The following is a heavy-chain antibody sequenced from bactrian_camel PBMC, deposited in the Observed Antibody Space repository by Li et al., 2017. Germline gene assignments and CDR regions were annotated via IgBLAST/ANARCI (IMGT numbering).Heavy chain of an antibody. CDR2: IDDVGRA. Sequence: VQLVESGGGSVQAGGSLRLSCAASFSTVRSYCMGWFRQVPGKGREAVANIDDVGRAKYADSVKGRFTISRGDAENTLQLQMNSPKPEDTAMYYCGAYLSPGGVCSGGVFGLDFGVYGQGTQVTVS. CDR1: FSTVRSYC. D-gene: IGHD2*01. V-gene: IGHV3S9*01. CDR3: GAYLSPGGVCSGGVFGLDFGV. J-gene: IGHJ6*01.